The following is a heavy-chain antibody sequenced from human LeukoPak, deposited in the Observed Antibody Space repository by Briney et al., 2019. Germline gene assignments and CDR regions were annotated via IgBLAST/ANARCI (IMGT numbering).Heavy chain of an antibody. D-gene: IGHD6-6*01. Sequence: SETLSLTCTVSGGSISSYYWSWIRQPAGKGLEWIGRIYNSGSTNYNPSLKSQVTMSVDTSKNQFSLKLSSVTAADTAVYYCARDRVGSSSDYMDVWGKGTTVTVSS. V-gene: IGHV4-4*07. J-gene: IGHJ6*03. CDR1: GGSISSYY. CDR3: ARDRVGSSSDYMDV. CDR2: IYNSGST.